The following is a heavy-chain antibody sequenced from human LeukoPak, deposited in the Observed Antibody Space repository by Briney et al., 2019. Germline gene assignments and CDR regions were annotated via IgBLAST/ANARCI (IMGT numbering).Heavy chain of an antibody. CDR2: ISGSGGST. CDR1: GFTFSSYA. CDR3: AKDLRRRIAAAGTPVGY. V-gene: IGHV3-23*01. Sequence: GSLRLSCAASGFTFSSYAMSWVRQAPGKGLEWDSAISGSGGSTYYADSVKGRFTISRDNSKNTLYLQMNSLRAEDTAVYYCAKDLRRRIAAAGTPVGYWGQGTLVTVSS. D-gene: IGHD6-13*01. J-gene: IGHJ4*02.